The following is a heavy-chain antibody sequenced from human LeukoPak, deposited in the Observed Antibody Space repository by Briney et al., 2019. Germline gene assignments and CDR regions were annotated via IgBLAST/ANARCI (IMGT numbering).Heavy chain of an antibody. CDR2: SSGSGDST. J-gene: IGHJ4*02. V-gene: IGHV3-23*01. D-gene: IGHD1-26*01. Sequence: PGGSLRLSCAASGFTFSSYAMSWVRQAPGKGLEWVSGSSGSGDSTYYADSVKGRFTISRDNSKNTLYLQMNSLRVEDTAVYYCARSLTVGVTAGGYWGQGTLVTVSS. CDR3: ARSLTVGVTAGGY. CDR1: GFTFSSYA.